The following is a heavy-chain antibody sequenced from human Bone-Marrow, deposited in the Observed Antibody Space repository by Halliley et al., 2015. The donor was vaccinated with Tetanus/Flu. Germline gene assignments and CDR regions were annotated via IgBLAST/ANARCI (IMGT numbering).Heavy chain of an antibody. V-gene: IGHV1-18*01. CDR2: ISTYNDKT. Sequence: QLVQSGAEVKKPGASVKVSCKTSGYTFNSYGISWVRQAPGQGLGWMGWISTYNDKTNYAQRLQGRVTMTTDTSTSTAYMELRSLRSDDTAVYYCARFWSGYSVDYWGQGTLVTVSS. CDR1: GYTFNSYG. D-gene: IGHD3-3*01. CDR3: ARFWSGYSVDY. J-gene: IGHJ4*02.